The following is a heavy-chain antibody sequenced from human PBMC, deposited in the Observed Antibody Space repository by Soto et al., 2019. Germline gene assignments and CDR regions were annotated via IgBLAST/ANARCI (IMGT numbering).Heavy chain of an antibody. Sequence: QPGGSLRLSCAASGFTFSNSALRWVRQAPGKGLEWVPSITDSGVSTYYTDYVKGRFTISRDNSKNTLFVQMNSLRADDTAVYYCVAGEFFDYWGQGTLVTVSS. V-gene: IGHV3-23*01. D-gene: IGHD3-16*01. CDR1: GFTFSNSA. J-gene: IGHJ4*02. CDR3: VAGEFFDY. CDR2: ITDSGVST.